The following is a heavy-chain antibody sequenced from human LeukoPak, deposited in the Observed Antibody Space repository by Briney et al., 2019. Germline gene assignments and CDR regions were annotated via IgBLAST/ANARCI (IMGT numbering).Heavy chain of an antibody. J-gene: IGHJ3*02. CDR2: INGSGGST. V-gene: IGHV3-23*01. CDR1: GFTFSSYA. CDR3: AKFGYPRYCSSTSCYPDAFDI. Sequence: GGSLRLSCEASGFTFSSYAMSWVRQAPGKGLEWISAINGSGGSTYYADSVKGRFTISRDNSKNTLYLQMNSLIAEDTAVYYCAKFGYPRYCSSTSCYPDAFDIWGQGTMVTVSS. D-gene: IGHD2-2*01.